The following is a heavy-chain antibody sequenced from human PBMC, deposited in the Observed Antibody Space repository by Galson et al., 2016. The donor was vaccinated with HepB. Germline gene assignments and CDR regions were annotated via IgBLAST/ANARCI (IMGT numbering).Heavy chain of an antibody. CDR2: MNPKSGNT. CDR1: GYTFTSYN. Sequence: SVKVSCKTSGYTFTSYNINWVRQATGQGPEWMGWMNPKSGNTGHAQKFRGRVTMSRNISISTAYMELSSLRSDDTAVYYCARGPEQYELLAGSNWLDPWGQGTLVTVSS. J-gene: IGHJ5*02. CDR3: ARGPEQYELLAGSNWLDP. D-gene: IGHD3-9*01. V-gene: IGHV1-8*01.